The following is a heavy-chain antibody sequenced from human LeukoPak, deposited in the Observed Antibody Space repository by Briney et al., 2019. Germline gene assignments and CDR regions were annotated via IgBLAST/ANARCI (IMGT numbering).Heavy chain of an antibody. V-gene: IGHV3-66*01. D-gene: IGHD5-12*01. Sequence: PGGSLRLSCAVSGFTVGSIHMAWVRQTPGKGLEWVSVIYNGDNTNYADSVRGRFTISRDNSKNTLYLQLGSLRAEDMAVYYCAVAYGGYDWEGGFDYWGQGTLVTVSS. CDR1: GFTVGSIH. J-gene: IGHJ4*02. CDR2: IYNGDNT. CDR3: AVAYGGYDWEGGFDY.